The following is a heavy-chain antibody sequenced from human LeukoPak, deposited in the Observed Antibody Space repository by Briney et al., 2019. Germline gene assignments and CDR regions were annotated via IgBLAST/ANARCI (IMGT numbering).Heavy chain of an antibody. J-gene: IGHJ4*02. CDR2: ISGSGGST. Sequence: GGSLRLSCAASGFTFSSYAMSWVRQAPGKGLEWVSAISGSGGSTYYADSVKGRFTVSRDNSKNTLYLQMNSLKTEDTAVYYCTRESYGSGSYPDYWGQGTLVTVSS. CDR1: GFTFSSYA. CDR3: TRESYGSGSYPDY. V-gene: IGHV3-23*01. D-gene: IGHD3-10*01.